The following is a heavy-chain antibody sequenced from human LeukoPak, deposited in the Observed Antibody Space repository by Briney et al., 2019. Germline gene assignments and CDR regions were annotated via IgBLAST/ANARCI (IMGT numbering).Heavy chain of an antibody. Sequence: GGSLRLSCAASGFTFSRHAMSCVRQAPGKGLEWGSAISGSGGSTYYADSVKGRFTISRDNSKNTLYLQMNSMRAEDTAVYYCAKNRELERRVYYFDYWGQGTLVTVSS. CDR2: ISGSGGST. J-gene: IGHJ4*02. CDR3: AKNRELERRVYYFDY. D-gene: IGHD1-1*01. V-gene: IGHV3-23*01. CDR1: GFTFSRHA.